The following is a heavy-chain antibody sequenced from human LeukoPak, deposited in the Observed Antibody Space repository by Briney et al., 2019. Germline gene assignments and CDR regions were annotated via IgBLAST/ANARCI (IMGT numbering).Heavy chain of an antibody. CDR2: ISSGGGTI. J-gene: IGHJ4*02. CDR1: GFTFTDYY. V-gene: IGHV3-11*04. D-gene: IGHD3-10*01. CDR3: ARGAYGSGSYYPDY. Sequence: GGSLRLSCAASGFTFTDYYMSWIRQAPGKGLEWLSYISSGGGTIYYAASVKGRFTISRDNAKNSLFLRVNSLRAEDTAVYYCARGAYGSGSYYPDYWGQGTLVTVSS.